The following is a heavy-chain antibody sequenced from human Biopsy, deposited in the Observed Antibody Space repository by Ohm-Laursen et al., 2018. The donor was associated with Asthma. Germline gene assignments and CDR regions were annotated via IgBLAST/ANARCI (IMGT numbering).Heavy chain of an antibody. Sequence: GTLSLTCDVYPGSFSGFFWTWIRQSPGKGLEWIGETNERGVTNNNPSLKSRVIISIDTYWNRVSLKLTFVTAADTAVYYCARGPELDVWGQGTTVTVSS. J-gene: IGHJ6*02. CDR3: ARGPELDV. CDR2: TNERGVT. CDR1: PGSFSGFF. V-gene: IGHV4-34*01.